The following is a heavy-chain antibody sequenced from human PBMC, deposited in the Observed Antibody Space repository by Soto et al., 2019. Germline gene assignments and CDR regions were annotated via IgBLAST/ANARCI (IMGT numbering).Heavy chain of an antibody. Sequence: QVQLVQSGAEVKKPGSSVKVSCKASGGTFSSYTISWVLQAPGQGLEWMGRIIPILGIANYAQKFQGRVTITADKSTSTAYMELSSLRSEDTAVYYCARGVVSHNYYFDYWGQGTLVTVSS. CDR1: GGTFSSYT. V-gene: IGHV1-69*02. J-gene: IGHJ4*02. D-gene: IGHD3-3*01. CDR2: IIPILGIA. CDR3: ARGVVSHNYYFDY.